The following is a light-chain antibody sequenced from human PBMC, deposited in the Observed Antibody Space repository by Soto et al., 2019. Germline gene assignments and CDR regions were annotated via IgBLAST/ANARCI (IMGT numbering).Light chain of an antibody. CDR1: QSVSSSY. J-gene: IGKJ1*01. Sequence: IGLTQSPGTLSLSQGERATLSCRASQSVSSSYLAWYQQKPGQAPRLLIYGASSRATGIPDRFSGSGSGTDFTLTISRLEPEDFAVYYCQQYGSSPTWTFGQGTKVDI. CDR2: GAS. CDR3: QQYGSSPTWT. V-gene: IGKV3-20*01.